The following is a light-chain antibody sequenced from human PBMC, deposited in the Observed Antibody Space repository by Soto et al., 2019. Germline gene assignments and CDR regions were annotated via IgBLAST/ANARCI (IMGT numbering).Light chain of an antibody. CDR3: HQYNSYPRT. CDR1: QSISSC. J-gene: IGKJ1*01. CDR2: DAS. V-gene: IGKV1-5*01. Sequence: DFQMTQSPSTRSASVGDRVILTCRARQSISSCVAWYQQKQGKGLKLLMYDASSQESGVSSRSSGGGSGTEFSLTITSLQSDDIATYYCHQYNSYPRTFGQGPKVDIK.